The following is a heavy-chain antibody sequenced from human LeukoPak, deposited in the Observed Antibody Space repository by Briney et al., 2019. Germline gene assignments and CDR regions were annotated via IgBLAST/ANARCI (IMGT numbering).Heavy chain of an antibody. Sequence: GGSLRLSCAASGFTFSSYWMNWVRQAPGKGLEWVANIKQDGSEKYYVASVKGRFTISRDNAKNSLYLQMNSLRAEDTAVYYCARGVAGGYYYMDVWGKGTTVTVSS. J-gene: IGHJ6*03. CDR3: ARGVAGGYYYMDV. CDR2: IKQDGSEK. CDR1: GFTFSSYW. D-gene: IGHD6-19*01. V-gene: IGHV3-7*01.